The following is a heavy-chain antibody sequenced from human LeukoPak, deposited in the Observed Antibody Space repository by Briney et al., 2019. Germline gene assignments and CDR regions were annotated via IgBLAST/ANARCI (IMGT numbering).Heavy chain of an antibody. J-gene: IGHJ5*02. CDR3: AKDWHILTGRNCFDP. CDR2: VTSYNGDT. CDR1: GYTFNNYG. D-gene: IGHD3-9*01. V-gene: IGHV1-18*01. Sequence: ASVKVSCKASGYTFNNYGISWVRQAPGQGLEWMGWVTSYNGDTNYAQKFQGRVTMSTDTSTSTAYMELRSLRFDDTAIYYCAKDWHILTGRNCFDPWGQGTLLTVSS.